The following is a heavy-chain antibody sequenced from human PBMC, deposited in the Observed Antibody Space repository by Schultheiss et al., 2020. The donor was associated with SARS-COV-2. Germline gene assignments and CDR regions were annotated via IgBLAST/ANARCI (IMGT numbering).Heavy chain of an antibody. CDR3: LVVVVAGSDY. D-gene: IGHD2-15*01. J-gene: IGHJ4*02. Sequence: GESLKISCAASGFTFSSYGMHWVRQAPGKGLEWVAVISYDGSNKYYADSVKGRFTISRDNSKNTLYLQMNSLRAEDTAVYYCLVVVVAGSDYWGQGTLVTVSS. V-gene: IGHV3-30*19. CDR1: GFTFSSYG. CDR2: ISYDGSNK.